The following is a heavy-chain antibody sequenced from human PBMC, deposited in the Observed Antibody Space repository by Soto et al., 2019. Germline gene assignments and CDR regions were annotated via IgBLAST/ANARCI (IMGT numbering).Heavy chain of an antibody. D-gene: IGHD1-1*01. CDR2: ISGSGEHT. CDR1: GFTFKDHA. J-gene: IGHJ4*02. Sequence: GGSLRLSCAASGFTFKDHAMNWVRQAPGKGLEWLSVISGSGEHTYSAASVKGRFTISRDNSKKIMYLQMNSLRAEDTAVYYCAKEAEESVNEPIPGDCWGQGTVVTVSS. CDR3: AKEAEESVNEPIPGDC. V-gene: IGHV3-23*01.